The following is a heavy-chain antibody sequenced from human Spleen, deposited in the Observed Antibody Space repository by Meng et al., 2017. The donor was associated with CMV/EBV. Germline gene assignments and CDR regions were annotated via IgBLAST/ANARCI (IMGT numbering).Heavy chain of an antibody. D-gene: IGHD3-3*01. J-gene: IGHJ4*02. CDR1: GFTGSSNY. V-gene: IGHV3-21*01. Sequence: GGSLRLSCAAAGFTGSSNYINWVRQAPGKGLEWVSSISSSSSYIYYADSVKGRFTISRDNAKNSLYLQMNSLRAEDTAVYYCARDAYHYDFWSDRTSIDYWGQGTLVTVSS. CDR2: ISSSSSYI. CDR3: ARDAYHYDFWSDRTSIDY.